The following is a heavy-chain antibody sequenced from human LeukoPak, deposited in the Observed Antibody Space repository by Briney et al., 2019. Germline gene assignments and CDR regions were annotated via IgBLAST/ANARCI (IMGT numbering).Heavy chain of an antibody. J-gene: IGHJ4*02. CDR3: ARDAGSSWHN. CDR2: INPGDGST. D-gene: IGHD6-13*01. Sequence: GSVKVSCKASGYTFTGYYMHWVRQAPGQGPEWMGMINPGDGSTTYRQKFKGRVTMTRDMSTRTIYMELSGLKFEDTAVYYCARDAGSSWHNWGQGTLVTVSS. V-gene: IGHV1-46*01. CDR1: GYTFTGYY.